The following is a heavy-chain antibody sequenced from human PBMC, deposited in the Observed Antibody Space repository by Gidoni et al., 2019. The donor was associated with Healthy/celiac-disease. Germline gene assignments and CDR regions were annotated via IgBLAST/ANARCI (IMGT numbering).Heavy chain of an antibody. V-gene: IGHV3-30*18. J-gene: IGHJ6*02. D-gene: IGHD6-25*01. Sequence: QVQLVASGGGVFQPGRSLRLSCAASGFTFRSYVMHWVRQAPGKGLEWVAVISYDGSNKYDADSVKGRFTIARDNSKNTLYLQMNSLRAEDTAVYYCAKAITAAPDYYYYYGMDVWGQGTTVTVSS. CDR3: AKAITAAPDYYYYYGMDV. CDR2: ISYDGSNK. CDR1: GFTFRSYV.